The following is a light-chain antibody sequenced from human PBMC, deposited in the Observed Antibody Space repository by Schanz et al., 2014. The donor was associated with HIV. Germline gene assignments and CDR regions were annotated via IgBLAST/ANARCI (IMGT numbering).Light chain of an antibody. Sequence: DIVLTQSPATLSLSPGERATLSCRASQSVGSYLAWYQQKPGQSPRLLIYDASNRATGIPARFSGGGSGTDFTLTISSLEPEDFAVYYCQQRSSWPLLTFGGGTKVEVK. V-gene: IGKV3-11*01. CDR1: QSVGSY. J-gene: IGKJ4*01. CDR2: DAS. CDR3: QQRSSWPLLT.